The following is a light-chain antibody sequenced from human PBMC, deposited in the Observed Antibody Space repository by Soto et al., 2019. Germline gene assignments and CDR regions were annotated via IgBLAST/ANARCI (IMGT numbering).Light chain of an antibody. Sequence: QSALTQPASVSGSPGQSITISCTGTSSDVGGYNYVSWYQHHPGKAPKLMIYEVSNRPSGVSNRFSGSKSGNTASLTISGLQAEDEADYYCSSYSISNTLVVFGGGTQLTVL. CDR1: SSDVGGYNY. CDR2: EVS. J-gene: IGLJ2*01. V-gene: IGLV2-14*01. CDR3: SSYSISNTLVV.